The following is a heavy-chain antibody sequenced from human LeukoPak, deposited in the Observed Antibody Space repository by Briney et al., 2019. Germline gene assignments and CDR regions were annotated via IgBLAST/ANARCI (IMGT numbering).Heavy chain of an antibody. J-gene: IGHJ4*02. CDR2: ISSSGGST. CDR1: GFAFSAYS. D-gene: IGHD5-18*01. V-gene: IGHV3-64*04. CDR3: ARYSYGYADFDY. Sequence: GGSLRLSCAASGFAFSAYSMHWVRQSPGKGLEYVSAISSSGGSTYYADSVKGRFTISRDNAKNSLYLQMNSLRAEDTAVYYCARYSYGYADFDYWGQGILVTVSS.